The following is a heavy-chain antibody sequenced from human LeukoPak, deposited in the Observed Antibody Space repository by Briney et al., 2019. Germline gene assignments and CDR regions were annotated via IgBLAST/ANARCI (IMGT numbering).Heavy chain of an antibody. CDR2: IWYGGSNK. D-gene: IGHD2-21*01. V-gene: IGHV3-30*02. CDR3: AKARCGGDCSFDAFDI. Sequence: GGSLRLSCAASGFTFSSYGMHWVRQAPGKGLEWVAVIWYGGSNKYYADSVKGRFTISRDNSKNTLYLQMNSLRAEDTAVYYCAKARCGGDCSFDAFDIWGQGTMVTVSS. CDR1: GFTFSSYG. J-gene: IGHJ3*02.